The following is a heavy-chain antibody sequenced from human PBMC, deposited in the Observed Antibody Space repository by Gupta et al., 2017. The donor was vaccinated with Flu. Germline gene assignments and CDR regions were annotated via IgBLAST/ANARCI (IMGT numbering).Heavy chain of an antibody. D-gene: IGHD4-17*01. Sequence: QVQLVESGGGVVQPGRSMRLSCAASGFTFRNYGFHWVRQAPGKGLEGVAFISYDGTNKYYSESLRGRFTISRDNFENTLYLQMNSLRVEDAAMYYCAKDDYGGSPFDYWGQGTLVTVSS. CDR2: ISYDGTNK. CDR3: AKDDYGGSPFDY. J-gene: IGHJ4*02. V-gene: IGHV3-30*18. CDR1: GFTFRNYG.